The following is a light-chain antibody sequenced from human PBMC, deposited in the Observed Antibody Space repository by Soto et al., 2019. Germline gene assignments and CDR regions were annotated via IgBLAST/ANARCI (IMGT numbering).Light chain of an antibody. CDR1: QDISRY. CDR3: QQYDGLRVT. CDR2: DAS. J-gene: IGKJ3*01. Sequence: DIQMTQSPSSLAASVGDRVTITCQASQDISRYLNWYQQKPGRAPKLLIYDASKMETGVPSRFSGSGSVTGFTFTITSLQPEDIGTYYCQQYDGLRVTVGPGTKVEIK. V-gene: IGKV1-33*01.